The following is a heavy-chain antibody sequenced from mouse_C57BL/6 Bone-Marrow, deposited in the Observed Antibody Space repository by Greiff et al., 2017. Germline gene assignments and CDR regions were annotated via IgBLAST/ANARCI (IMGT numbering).Heavy chain of an antibody. J-gene: IGHJ1*03. CDR2: ISSGSSTI. CDR3: ARSSWYFDV. Sequence: EVKLMESGGGLVKPGGSLKLSCAASGFTFSDYGMHWVRQAPEKGLEWVAYISSGSSTIYYADTVKGRFTISRDNAKNTLFLQMTSLRSEATAMYYCARSSWYFDVWGTGTTVTVSS. V-gene: IGHV5-17*01. CDR1: GFTFSDYG.